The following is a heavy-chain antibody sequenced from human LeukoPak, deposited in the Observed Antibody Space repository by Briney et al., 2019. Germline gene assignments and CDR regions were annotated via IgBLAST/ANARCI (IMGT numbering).Heavy chain of an antibody. V-gene: IGHV3-53*01. CDR3: ARGRMGGYFDY. Sequence: GRSLRLSCAASGFNVSSNYMSWVRQAPGKGLEWVSVIYSGGSTNYADSLKGRFTISRDNSKNTLYLQMNSLRAEDTAVYYCARGRMGGYFDYWGQGTLVTVSS. CDR1: GFNVSSNY. D-gene: IGHD2-15*01. J-gene: IGHJ4*02. CDR2: IYSGGST.